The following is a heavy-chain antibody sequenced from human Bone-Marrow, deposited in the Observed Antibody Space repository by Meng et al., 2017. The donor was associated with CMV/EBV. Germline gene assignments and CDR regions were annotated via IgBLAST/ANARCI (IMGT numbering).Heavy chain of an antibody. J-gene: IGHJ5*02. CDR2: INPNSGGT. CDR3: ARVSRGSSWTTNWFDP. V-gene: IGHV1-2*02. CDR1: GYTFTGYY. Sequence: ASVKVSCKASGYTFTGYYMHWVRQAPGQGLEWMGWINPNSGGTNYAQKFQGRVTMTRDTSISTAYIELRSLRSDDTAVYYCARVSRGSSWTTNWFDPWGQGTLVTVSS. D-gene: IGHD6-13*01.